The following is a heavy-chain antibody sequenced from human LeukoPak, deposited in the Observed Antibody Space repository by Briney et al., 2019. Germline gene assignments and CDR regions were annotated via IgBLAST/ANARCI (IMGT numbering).Heavy chain of an antibody. V-gene: IGHV3-23*01. Sequence: PGGSLRLSCAASGFTFSSYAMSWVRQAPGKGLEWVSAISGSGGSTYYADSVKGRFTISRDNSKNTLYLQMNSLRAEDTAVYYCAKDSFSGRYCSGGSCPFTDYWGQGTLVTVSS. J-gene: IGHJ4*02. CDR3: AKDSFSGRYCSGGSCPFTDY. D-gene: IGHD2-15*01. CDR1: GFTFSSYA. CDR2: ISGSGGST.